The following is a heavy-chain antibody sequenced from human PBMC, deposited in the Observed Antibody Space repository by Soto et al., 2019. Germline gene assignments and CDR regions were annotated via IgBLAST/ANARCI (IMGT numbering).Heavy chain of an antibody. CDR3: ARDVLYYYDSSGYYYDAFDI. Sequence: EVQLVESGGGLVKPGGSLRLSCAASGFTFSSYSMNWVRQAPGKGLEWVSSISSSSSYIYYADSVKGRFTISRDNAKNSLYLQMNSLRAEDTAVYYCARDVLYYYDSSGYYYDAFDIWGQGTMVTVSS. CDR1: GFTFSSYS. J-gene: IGHJ3*02. CDR2: ISSSSSYI. D-gene: IGHD3-22*01. V-gene: IGHV3-21*01.